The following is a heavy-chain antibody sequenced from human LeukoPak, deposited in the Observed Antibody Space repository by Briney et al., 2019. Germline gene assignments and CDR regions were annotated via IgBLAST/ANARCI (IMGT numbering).Heavy chain of an antibody. D-gene: IGHD2-2*01. Sequence: ASVTVSCKASGDRFISYGFTWVRQAPGQGLEWMGWISAYNGNTNFAQNFQGRVILTTDTPTSTVHMEVRSLRSDDSGVYYCATSSRMYYGTDVWGQGTAVIVSS. CDR3: ATSSRMYYGTDV. J-gene: IGHJ6*02. CDR2: ISAYNGNT. V-gene: IGHV1-18*01. CDR1: GDRFISYG.